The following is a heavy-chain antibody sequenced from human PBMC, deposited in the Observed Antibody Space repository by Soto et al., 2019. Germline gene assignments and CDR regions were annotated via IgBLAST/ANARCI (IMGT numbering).Heavy chain of an antibody. D-gene: IGHD2-21*02. CDR3: ARQRTTVVTQAYFDH. J-gene: IGHJ4*02. CDR1: GESISSSSYY. CDR2: IYYSGRT. V-gene: IGHV4-39*01. Sequence: SETLSLTCSVSGESISSSSYYWGWIRQPPGKGLEWIGSIYYSGRTYYNPSFKSRVTISIDTSKNQFSLKLSSVTATDTAVYYCARQRTTVVTQAYFDHWGQGALVTVSS.